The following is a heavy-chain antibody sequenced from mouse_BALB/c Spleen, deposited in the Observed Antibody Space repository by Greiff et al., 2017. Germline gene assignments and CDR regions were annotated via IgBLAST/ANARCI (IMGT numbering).Heavy chain of an antibody. V-gene: IGHV1-4*02. D-gene: IGHD1-1*02. Sequence: VQLQQSAAELARPGASVKMSCKASGYTFTSYTMHWVKQRPGQGLEWIGYINPSSGYTEYTQKFKDKTTLTADKSSSTAYMQLGSLTSEDSAVYYCARWWLGGYWGQGTTLTVSS. CDR3: ARWWLGGY. J-gene: IGHJ2*01. CDR1: GYTFTSYT. CDR2: INPSSGYT.